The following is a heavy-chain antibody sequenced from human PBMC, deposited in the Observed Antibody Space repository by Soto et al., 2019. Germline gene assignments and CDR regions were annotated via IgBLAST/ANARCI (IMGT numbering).Heavy chain of an antibody. CDR2: ISDRGCA. CDR1: SASISGYY. CDR3: ARATLRGLNILKR. D-gene: IGHD2-15*01. J-gene: IGHJ4*02. V-gene: IGHV4-59*01. Sequence: SETLSLTCAVSSASISGYYWTWIRQAPGEGLEWIGHISDRGCANYNPSLKSRVAISADTSKNQFSLKLRSLTAADTAMYPCARATLRGLNILKRRGQGIQVIVS.